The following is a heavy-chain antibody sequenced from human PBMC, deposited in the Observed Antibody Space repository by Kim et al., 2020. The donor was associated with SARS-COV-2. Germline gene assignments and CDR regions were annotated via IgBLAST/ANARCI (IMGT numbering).Heavy chain of an antibody. D-gene: IGHD2-2*01. V-gene: IGHV4-39*01. Sequence: SETLSLTCTVSGGSISSSSYYWGWIRQPPGKGLEWIGSNPSLKSRVTISVDTSKNQLSLKLSSVTAADTAVYYCARHSRIVVVPTAILAWGQGTLVTVSS. J-gene: IGHJ4*02. CDR1: GGSISSSSYY. CDR3: ARHSRIVVVPTAILA.